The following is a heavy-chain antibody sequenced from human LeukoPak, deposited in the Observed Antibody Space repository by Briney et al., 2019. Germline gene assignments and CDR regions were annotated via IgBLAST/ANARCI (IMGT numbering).Heavy chain of an antibody. CDR1: GGSISSSSYY. D-gene: IGHD2-2*01. CDR2: IYYSGST. Sequence: SETLSLTCTVSGGSISSSSYYWGWIRQPPGKGLEWIGSIYYSGSTYYNSSLKSRVTISVDTSKNQFSLKLSSVTAADTAVYYCARTEVGYCSSTSCSNPYYYYMDVWGKGTTVAVSS. V-gene: IGHV4-39*01. J-gene: IGHJ6*03. CDR3: ARTEVGYCSSTSCSNPYYYYMDV.